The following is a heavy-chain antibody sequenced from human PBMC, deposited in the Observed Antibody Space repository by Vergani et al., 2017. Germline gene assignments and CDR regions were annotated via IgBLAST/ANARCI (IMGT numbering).Heavy chain of an antibody. CDR2: ISSSSSTI. D-gene: IGHD1-20*01. CDR1: GFTFSSYS. CDR3: ARDGRITGTTEVDY. V-gene: IGHV3-48*01. Sequence: EVQLVESGGGLVQPGGSLRLSCAASGFTFSSYSMNWVRQAPGKGLEWVSYISSSSSTIYYADSVKGRFTISRDNAKNSLYLQMNSLRAEDTAVYYCARDGRITGTTEVDYWGQGTLDTVSS. J-gene: IGHJ4*02.